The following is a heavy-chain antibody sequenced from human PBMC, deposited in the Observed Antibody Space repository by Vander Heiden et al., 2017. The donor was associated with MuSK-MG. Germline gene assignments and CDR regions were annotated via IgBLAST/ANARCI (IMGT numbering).Heavy chain of an antibody. V-gene: IGHV3-21*01. J-gene: IGHJ4*02. D-gene: IGHD5-18*01. CDR3: ARDELRPGYSYDYGMVDH. CDR2: ISSRGSYT. Sequence: EVTLVESGGGLVKSGGSLRRSCAASGFISCRYSMNWVRQAPGRGLEWVSSISSRGSYTYYADAVQGRFTISRDNAKNSLDLQMNSLRAEDTAVYYCARDELRPGYSYDYGMVDHWGQGTLVTVSS. CDR1: GFISCRYS.